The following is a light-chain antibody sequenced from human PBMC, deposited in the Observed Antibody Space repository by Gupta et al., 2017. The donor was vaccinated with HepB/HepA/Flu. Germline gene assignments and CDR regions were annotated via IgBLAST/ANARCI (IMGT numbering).Light chain of an antibody. J-gene: IGKJ1*01. CDR2: GAS. V-gene: IGKV1-27*01. Sequence: DIQMTQSPSSLSASVGDRVTITCRARRGISNYLAWYQQKPGKNPKLLIYGASTLQSGVPSRFSGSGSGTDITLAITILQPEDVATYYCQNENNASWTFGQGTKVEIK. CDR3: QNENNASWT. CDR1: RGISNY.